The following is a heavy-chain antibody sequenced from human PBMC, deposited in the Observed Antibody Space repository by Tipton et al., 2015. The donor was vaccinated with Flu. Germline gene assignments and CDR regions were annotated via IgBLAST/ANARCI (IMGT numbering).Heavy chain of an antibody. CDR1: GESVSGNITS. CDR2: TYYRSKWYN. Sequence: LRLSCAISGESVSGNITSWNWIRQSPSRGLEWLGRTYYRSKWYNDYAVSVKSRVTINPDTSKNQFSLQLSSVTPEDTAVYYCTRGNTFNIWGQGTRVTVSS. V-gene: IGHV6-1*01. J-gene: IGHJ3*02. CDR3: TRGNTFNI.